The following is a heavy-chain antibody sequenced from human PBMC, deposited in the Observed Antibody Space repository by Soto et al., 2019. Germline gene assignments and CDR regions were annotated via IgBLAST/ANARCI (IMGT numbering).Heavy chain of an antibody. Sequence: GGSLRLSCGASGFIFSNFDMHWVRQTTEKGLEWVSGIGFAGDTNYSGSVKGRFTISRENAKNSLFLQMNSLRVGDAAVYYCVRGLPGGFDPWGQGTLVTVSS. J-gene: IGHJ5*02. V-gene: IGHV3-13*01. D-gene: IGHD3-10*01. CDR3: VRGLPGGFDP. CDR1: GFIFSNFD. CDR2: IGFAGDT.